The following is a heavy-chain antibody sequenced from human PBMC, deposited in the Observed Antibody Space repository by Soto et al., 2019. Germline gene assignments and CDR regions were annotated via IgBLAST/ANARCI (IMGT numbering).Heavy chain of an antibody. J-gene: IGHJ4*02. Sequence: EVQLVESGGDLVQPGGSLRLSCSASGFTFNDNPMYWVRQPPGKGLEYVSLISANGGSTHYADSVKGRFSISRDNSENTLYRQMSSLRDEDTAVYYCVKGAGWLQDVDYWGQGTLVTVSS. D-gene: IGHD5-12*01. CDR1: GFTFNDNP. V-gene: IGHV3-64D*08. CDR3: VKGAGWLQDVDY. CDR2: ISANGGST.